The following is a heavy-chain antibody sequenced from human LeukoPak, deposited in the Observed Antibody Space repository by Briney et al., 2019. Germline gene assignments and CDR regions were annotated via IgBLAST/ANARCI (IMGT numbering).Heavy chain of an antibody. CDR1: GYTFSNNY. Sequence: ASVKVSCKASGYTFSNNYMHWVRQAPGQGLEWMGVINPSGGSTTYAQKFQGRVTMTRDTSTSTVYMELSSLRSEDTAVYYCARGSVAGTRGLSEFDYWGQGTLVTVSS. CDR2: INPSGGST. CDR3: ARGSVAGTRGLSEFDY. V-gene: IGHV1-46*01. D-gene: IGHD6-19*01. J-gene: IGHJ4*02.